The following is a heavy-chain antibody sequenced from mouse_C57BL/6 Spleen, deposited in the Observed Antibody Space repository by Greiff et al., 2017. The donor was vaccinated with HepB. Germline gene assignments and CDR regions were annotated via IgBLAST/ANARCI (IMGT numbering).Heavy chain of an antibody. CDR3: ARRGFITTVVVYFDV. CDR2: IYPGDGDT. V-gene: IGHV1-80*01. J-gene: IGHJ1*03. D-gene: IGHD1-1*01. Sequence: QVQLQQSGAELVKPGASVKISCKASGYAFSSYWMNWVKQRPGKGLEWIGQIYPGDGDTNYNGKFKGKATLTADKSSSTAYMQLSSLTSEDSAVYFCARRGFITTVVVYFDVWGTGTTVTVSS. CDR1: GYAFSSYW.